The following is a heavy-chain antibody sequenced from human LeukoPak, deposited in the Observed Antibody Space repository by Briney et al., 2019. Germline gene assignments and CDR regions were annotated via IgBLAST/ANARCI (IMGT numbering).Heavy chain of an antibody. CDR1: GFTFSDYH. CDR2: ISSTSTSM. D-gene: IGHD6-25*01. Sequence: GGSLRLSCAASGFTFSDYHINWVRQAPGKGLEWLSYISSTSTSMNYADSVRGRFAISRDNAKNSLYLQMNSLRDEDTAVYYCAILGSYSSDFDYWGQGTLVTVSS. J-gene: IGHJ4*02. CDR3: AILGSYSSDFDY. V-gene: IGHV3-48*02.